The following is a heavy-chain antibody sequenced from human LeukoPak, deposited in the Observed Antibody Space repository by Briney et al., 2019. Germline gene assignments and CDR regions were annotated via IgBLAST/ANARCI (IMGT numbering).Heavy chain of an antibody. CDR2: IYPGDSDT. J-gene: IGHJ4*02. CDR3: ARQHDILTGRNHIDY. D-gene: IGHD3-9*01. CDR1: GYSFTSYW. Sequence: GESLKISCKGSGYSFTSYWIGWVRQMPGKGLEWMGIIYPGDSDTRYSPSFQGQVTTSADKSISTAYLQWSSLKASDTAMYYCARQHDILTGRNHIDYWGQGTLVTVSS. V-gene: IGHV5-51*01.